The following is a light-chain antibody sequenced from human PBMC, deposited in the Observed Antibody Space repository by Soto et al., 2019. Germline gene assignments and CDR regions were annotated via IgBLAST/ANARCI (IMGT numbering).Light chain of an antibody. CDR3: QHYNTYPWT. CDR1: QSISSW. V-gene: IGKV1-5*03. J-gene: IGKJ1*01. Sequence: DIKMTQSPSILSASVGDRVTITCRASQSISSWLAWYQQKPGKAPNLLIHKASHLESGVPSRFSGSGSGTEFTLIISSLQPGDFATYYCQHYNTYPWTFGQGTKVEIK. CDR2: KAS.